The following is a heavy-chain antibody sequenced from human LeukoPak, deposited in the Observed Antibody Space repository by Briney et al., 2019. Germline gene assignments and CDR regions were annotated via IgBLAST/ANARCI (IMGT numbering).Heavy chain of an antibody. V-gene: IGHV1-8*01. J-gene: IGHJ6*02. CDR1: GYTFTSYD. Sequence: ASVKVSCKASGYTFTSYDINWVRQATGPGLEWMGWMNPNSGNTGYAQKFQGRVTMTRNTSISTAYMELSSLRSEDTAVYYCARGLFTVAGTRYYYYYYGMDVWGQGTTVTVSS. CDR2: MNPNSGNT. D-gene: IGHD6-19*01. CDR3: ARGLFTVAGTRYYYYYYGMDV.